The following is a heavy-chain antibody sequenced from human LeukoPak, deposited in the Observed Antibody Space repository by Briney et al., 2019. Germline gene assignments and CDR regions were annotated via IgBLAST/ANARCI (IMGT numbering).Heavy chain of an antibody. CDR3: ARDLGAIPYFDY. D-gene: IGHD2-21*01. CDR2: INPNSGGT. Sequence: ASVKVSCKASGYTLTDYYMHWVRQAPGQGLEWMGWINPNSGGTNYAQKFQGRVTMTRDTSISTAYMELSRLRSDDTAVYYCARDLGAIPYFDYWGQGTLVTVSS. V-gene: IGHV1-2*02. CDR1: GYTLTDYY. J-gene: IGHJ4*02.